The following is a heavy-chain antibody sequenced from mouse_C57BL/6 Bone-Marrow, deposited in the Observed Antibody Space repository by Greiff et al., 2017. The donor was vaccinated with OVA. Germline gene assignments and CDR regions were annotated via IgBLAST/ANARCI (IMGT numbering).Heavy chain of an antibody. J-gene: IGHJ3*01. CDR3: ASGGYDYDGAWFAY. Sequence: VQLQQSGAELAKPGASVKLSCKASGYTFTSYWMHWVKQRPGQGLEWIGYINPSSGYTKYNQKFKDKATLTADTSSSTAYMQLSSLTYEDSAVYYCASGGYDYDGAWFAYWGRGTVVTVSA. CDR1: GYTFTSYW. V-gene: IGHV1-7*01. D-gene: IGHD2-4*01. CDR2: INPSSGYT.